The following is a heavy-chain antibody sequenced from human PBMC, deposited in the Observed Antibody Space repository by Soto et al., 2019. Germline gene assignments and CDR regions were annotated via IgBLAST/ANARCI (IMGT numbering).Heavy chain of an antibody. CDR2: ISAYNGNT. CDR3: ARKGPYCSSTSCYQEDAFDI. D-gene: IGHD2-2*01. J-gene: IGHJ3*02. CDR1: GYTFTSYG. Sequence: ASVKVSCKASGYTFTSYGISWVRQAPGQGLEWMGWISAYNGNTNYAQNLQGRVTMTTDTSTSTAYMELRSLRSDDTAVYYCARKGPYCSSTSCYQEDAFDIWVQGTMVTVSS. V-gene: IGHV1-18*01.